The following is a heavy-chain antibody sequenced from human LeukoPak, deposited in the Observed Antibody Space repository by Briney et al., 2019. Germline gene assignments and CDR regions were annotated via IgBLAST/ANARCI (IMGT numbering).Heavy chain of an antibody. CDR1: GCTFSSYS. CDR2: ISSSSRYI. Sequence: GGSLTLSCAASGCTFSSYSMNWVRQAPGKGLECVSSISSSSRYIYYADSVKGRFTISRDNAKNSLYLQMNSLRAEDTAVYYCARDEVLWFGELPPYYYGMDVWGKGTTVTVSS. D-gene: IGHD3-10*01. CDR3: ARDEVLWFGELPPYYYGMDV. J-gene: IGHJ6*04. V-gene: IGHV3-21*01.